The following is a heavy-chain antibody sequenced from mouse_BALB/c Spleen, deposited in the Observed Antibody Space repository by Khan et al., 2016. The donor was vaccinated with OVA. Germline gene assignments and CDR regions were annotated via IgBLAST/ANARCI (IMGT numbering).Heavy chain of an antibody. Sequence: VRLQQSGPGLVKPSQSLSLTCTVTGYSITNNYAWNWIRQFPGNKLEWMGYISYSGSTNYNPSLKSRISITRDTSKNQFFLQLNSVTTEDTATYYCARGNYDGYYFDYWGQGTTLTVSS. J-gene: IGHJ2*01. CDR3: ARGNYDGYYFDY. V-gene: IGHV3-2*02. CDR2: ISYSGST. CDR1: GYSITNNYA. D-gene: IGHD2-4*01.